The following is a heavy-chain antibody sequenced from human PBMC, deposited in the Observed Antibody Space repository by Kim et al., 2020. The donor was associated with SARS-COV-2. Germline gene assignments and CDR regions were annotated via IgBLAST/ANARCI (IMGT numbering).Heavy chain of an antibody. V-gene: IGHV1-18*01. Sequence: ASVKVSCKASGYTFTSYGISWVRQAPGQGLEWMGWISAYNGNTNYAQKLQGRVTMTTDTSTSTAYMELRSLRSDDTAVYYCARLFLVRTLYSSGWYIDYWGQGTLVTVSS. CDR1: GYTFTSYG. D-gene: IGHD6-19*01. CDR3: ARLFLVRTLYSSGWYIDY. CDR2: ISAYNGNT. J-gene: IGHJ4*02.